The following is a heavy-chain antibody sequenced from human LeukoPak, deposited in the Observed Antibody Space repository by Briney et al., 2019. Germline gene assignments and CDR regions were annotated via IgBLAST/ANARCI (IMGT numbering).Heavy chain of an antibody. D-gene: IGHD2-2*01. Sequence: SETLSLTCTVSGGSISSYYWGWIRQPAGKGLEWIGRIYTSGSTNYNPSLKSRVTMSVDTSKNQFSLKLSSVTAADTAVYYCARERGYYCSSASCPHYYYYYYMDDWGKGTTVTISS. V-gene: IGHV4-4*07. CDR1: GGSISSYY. CDR2: IYTSGST. J-gene: IGHJ6*03. CDR3: ARERGYYCSSASCPHYYYYYYMDD.